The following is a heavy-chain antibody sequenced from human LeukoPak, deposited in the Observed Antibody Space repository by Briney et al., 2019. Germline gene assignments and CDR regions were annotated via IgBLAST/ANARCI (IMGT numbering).Heavy chain of an antibody. J-gene: IGHJ4*02. CDR1: GGTFSSYA. D-gene: IGHD4-17*01. CDR3: ARDQSGYYGEYVYFDY. CDR2: IIPIFGTA. V-gene: IGHV1-69*05. Sequence: ASVKVSCKASGGTFSSYAISWVRQAPGQGLEWMGRIIPIFGTANYAQKFQGRVTITTDESTSTAYMELSSLRSEDTAVYYCARDQSGYYGEYVYFDYWGQGTLVTVSS.